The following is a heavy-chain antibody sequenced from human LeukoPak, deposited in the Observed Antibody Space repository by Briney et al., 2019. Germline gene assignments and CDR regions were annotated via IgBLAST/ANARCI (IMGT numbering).Heavy chain of an antibody. CDR2: ISSRSSTK. D-gene: IGHD3-22*01. CDR1: IFTFSVYE. V-gene: IGHV3-48*03. J-gene: IGHJ4*02. Sequence: GGSLPLSCTVSIFTFSVYEMNWVRHAPGKGLEWVSYISSRSSTKYYADSVGGRFTVSRDYAKNSLYLQMNSLRAEDTALYYCAREMKDSSGSFLAHWGQGTLVTVSS. CDR3: AREMKDSSGSFLAH.